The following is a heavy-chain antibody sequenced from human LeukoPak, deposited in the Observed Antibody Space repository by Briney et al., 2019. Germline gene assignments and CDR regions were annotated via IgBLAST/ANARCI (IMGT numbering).Heavy chain of an antibody. D-gene: IGHD4-17*01. CDR3: ARGASAHGDHFVY. Sequence: PGGSLRLSCAASGFTFSSYWMSWVRQAPGKGRVWVANLKQEGNQKLYVDSVKGRFTISRDNAKNSLYLQMNSLRAEDTAVYYCARGASAHGDHFVYWGQGTLVTVSS. J-gene: IGHJ4*02. CDR2: LKQEGNQK. V-gene: IGHV3-7*01. CDR1: GFTFSSYW.